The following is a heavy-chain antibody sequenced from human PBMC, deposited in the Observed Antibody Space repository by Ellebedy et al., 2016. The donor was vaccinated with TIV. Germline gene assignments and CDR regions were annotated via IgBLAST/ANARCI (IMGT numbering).Heavy chain of an antibody. Sequence: LRLSCDISGGYISSTSYSWNWIRQPPGKGLEWIWYIYHSVNSFYNPSLKSRVTMSVDKSKNQFSLKMNSVTAADTAVYYCARGRGGTTFAYWGQGAQVIVSS. D-gene: IGHD1-1*01. CDR1: GGYISSTSYS. J-gene: IGHJ4*02. CDR2: IYHSVNS. V-gene: IGHV4-30-2*01. CDR3: ARGRGGTTFAY.